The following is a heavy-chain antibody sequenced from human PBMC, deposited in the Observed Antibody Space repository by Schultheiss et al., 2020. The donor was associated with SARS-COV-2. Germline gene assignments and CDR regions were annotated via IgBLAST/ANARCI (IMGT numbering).Heavy chain of an antibody. CDR1: GYTFTGYY. Sequence: ASVKVSCKASGYTFTGYYMHWVRQAPGQGLEWMGWINPNSGGTNYAQKFQGRVTMTRETSISTAYMELSRLRSDDTAVYYCARDGLLAAAGDYYYYGMDVWGQGTTVTVSS. CDR2: INPNSGGT. CDR3: ARDGLLAAAGDYYYYGMDV. D-gene: IGHD6-13*01. J-gene: IGHJ6*02. V-gene: IGHV1-2*02.